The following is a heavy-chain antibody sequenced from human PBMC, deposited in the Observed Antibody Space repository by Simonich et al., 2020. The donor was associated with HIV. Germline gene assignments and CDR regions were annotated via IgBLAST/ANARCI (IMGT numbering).Heavy chain of an antibody. J-gene: IGHJ4*02. Sequence: QVQLVQSGAEVKKPGASVKVSCKASGYRFTGFYMHWVRQAPGQGLEWLGRINPNSGGTDDAQNFQGRVTLTSDTSISTAYMELSGLRSDDTAVYYCVSGMMGFDYWGQGTLVTVSS. D-gene: IGHD3-16*01. CDR2: INPNSGGT. V-gene: IGHV1-2*06. CDR1: GYRFTGFY. CDR3: VSGMMGFDY.